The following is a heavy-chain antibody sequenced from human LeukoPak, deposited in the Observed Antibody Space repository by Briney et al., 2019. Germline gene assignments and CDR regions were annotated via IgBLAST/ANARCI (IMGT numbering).Heavy chain of an antibody. J-gene: IGHJ4*02. CDR3: AKDRIAVAGTGGAFDY. D-gene: IGHD6-19*01. V-gene: IGHV3-23*01. Sequence: GGSLRLSCAASGFTFSSYGMSWVRQAPGKGLEWVSAISGSGGSTYYADSVKGRFTISRDNSKNTLYLQMNSLRVEDTAVYYCAKDRIAVAGTGGAFDYWGQGTLVTVSS. CDR2: ISGSGGST. CDR1: GFTFSSYG.